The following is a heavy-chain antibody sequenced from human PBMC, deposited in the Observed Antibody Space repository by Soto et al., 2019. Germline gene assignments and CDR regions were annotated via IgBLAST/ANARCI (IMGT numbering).Heavy chain of an antibody. CDR3: AKDGRLAAAPPWYFDL. Sequence: EVQLLESGGGLVQPGGSLRLSCAASGFTFSSYAMSWVRQAPGKGMEWVSAISGSGGSTYYADSVKGRFTISRDNSKNTLYLQMNSLRAEDTAVYYCAKDGRLAAAPPWYFDLWGLGTLVTVSS. CDR2: ISGSGGST. J-gene: IGHJ2*01. CDR1: GFTFSSYA. V-gene: IGHV3-23*01. D-gene: IGHD6-13*01.